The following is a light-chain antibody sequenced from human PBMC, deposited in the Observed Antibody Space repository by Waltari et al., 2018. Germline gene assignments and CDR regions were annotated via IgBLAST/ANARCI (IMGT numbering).Light chain of an antibody. CDR3: QHYVRLPVT. V-gene: IGKV3-20*01. CDR2: DAS. J-gene: IGKJ1*01. Sequence: EIMLTQSPGTLSLSLGERATVSCRASQSISKDLAWYQQKPGQAPSLLIYDASSRATGIPDRFSGSGSGTDFSLTISRLEPDDFAVYYCQHYVRLPVTFGQGTTVEIK. CDR1: QSISKD.